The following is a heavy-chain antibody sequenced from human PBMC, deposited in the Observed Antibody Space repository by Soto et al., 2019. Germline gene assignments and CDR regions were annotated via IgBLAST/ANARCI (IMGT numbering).Heavy chain of an antibody. CDR1: GFTFSSYA. CDR3: ARDRGSSPFYYYYGGMDV. CDR2: ISYDGSNK. D-gene: IGHD6-13*01. V-gene: IGHV3-30-3*01. Sequence: QVQLVESGGGVVQPGRSLRLSCAASGFTFSSYAMHWVRQAPGKGLEWVAVISYDGSNKYYADSVKGRFTISRDNSKNTLYLQMNSLRAEDTAVYYCARDRGSSPFYYYYGGMDVWGQGTTVTVSS. J-gene: IGHJ6*02.